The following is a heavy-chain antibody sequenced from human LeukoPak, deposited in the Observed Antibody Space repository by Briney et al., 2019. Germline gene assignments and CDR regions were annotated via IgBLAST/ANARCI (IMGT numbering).Heavy chain of an antibody. CDR2: IYYSGST. V-gene: IGHV4-59*12. Sequence: PSETLSLTCTVSGGSISSYYWSWIRQPPGKGLEWIGYIYYSGSTNYNPSLKSRVTISVDKSKNQFSLKLSSVTAADTAAYYCARDTNYYYDSSGYYSETNWFDPWGQGTLVTVSS. CDR3: ARDTNYYYDSSGYYSETNWFDP. D-gene: IGHD3-22*01. J-gene: IGHJ5*02. CDR1: GGSISSYY.